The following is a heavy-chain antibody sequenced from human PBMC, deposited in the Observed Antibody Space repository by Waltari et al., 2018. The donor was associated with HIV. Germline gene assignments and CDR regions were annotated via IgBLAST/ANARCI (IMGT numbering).Heavy chain of an antibody. Sequence: EVKLLESGGALVQPGGYLRHSCAAYGFNFTLYPMNWVRQAPGKGLEWISCISVSAGTSLYADSVKGRFTIARDNAHTSVFLQVSSLRPDDTAVYYGGLDTRGGGGQVMRPRYFDYWGQGTLVTVS. CDR2: ISVSAGTS. V-gene: IGHV3-48*03. D-gene: IGHD6-25*01. J-gene: IGHJ4*02. CDR3: GLDTRGGGGQVMRPRYFDY. CDR1: GFNFTLYP.